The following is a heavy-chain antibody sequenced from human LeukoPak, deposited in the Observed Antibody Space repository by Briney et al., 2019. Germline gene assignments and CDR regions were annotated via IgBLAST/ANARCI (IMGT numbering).Heavy chain of an antibody. V-gene: IGHV3-48*04. CDR3: ARDHYYDSSGYYRNYYYYYYMDV. CDR2: ISSFSGTI. CDR1: GITFSSYS. D-gene: IGHD3-22*01. Sequence: GGSLRLSCVASGITFSSYSMSWVRQAPGKGLEWVSYISSFSGTINYADSVKGRFTISRDNAKNSLYLQMNSLRAEDTAVYYCARDHYYDSSGYYRNYYYYYYMDVWGKGTTVTVSS. J-gene: IGHJ6*03.